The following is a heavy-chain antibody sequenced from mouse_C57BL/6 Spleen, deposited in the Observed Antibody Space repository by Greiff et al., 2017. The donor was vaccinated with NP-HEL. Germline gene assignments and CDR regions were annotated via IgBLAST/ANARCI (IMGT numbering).Heavy chain of an antibody. CDR2: ISNGGGST. V-gene: IGHV5-12*01. Sequence: EVQLQQSGGGLVQPGGSLKLSCAASGFTFSDYYMYWVRQTPEKRLEWVAYISNGGGSTYYPDTVKGRFTISRDNAKNTLYLQMSRLKSEDTAMYYCARQVYSNYFDYWGQGTTLTVSS. CDR3: ARQVYSNYFDY. J-gene: IGHJ2*01. CDR1: GFTFSDYY. D-gene: IGHD2-5*01.